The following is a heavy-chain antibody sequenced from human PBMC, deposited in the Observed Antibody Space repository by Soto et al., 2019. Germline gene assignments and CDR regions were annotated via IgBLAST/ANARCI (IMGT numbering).Heavy chain of an antibody. CDR3: ARYIPGVRYYGMDV. CDR1: GFTFNSYA. D-gene: IGHD2-2*01. Sequence: PGGSLRLSCAASGFTFNSYAMKGVRQAPGKGLEWVSLIGESGTPTYYADSVKGRFTISRDNSGNTLFLEMYSLRAEDTAVYYCARYIPGVRYYGMDVWGQGTTVTVSS. CDR2: IGESGTPT. J-gene: IGHJ6*02. V-gene: IGHV3-23*01.